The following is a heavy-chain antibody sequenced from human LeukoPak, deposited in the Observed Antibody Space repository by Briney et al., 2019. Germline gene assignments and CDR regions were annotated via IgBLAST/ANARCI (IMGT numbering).Heavy chain of an antibody. V-gene: IGHV4-30-2*01. CDR1: GGSISSGGYS. J-gene: IGHJ4*02. Sequence: PSQTLSLTCAVSGGSISSGGYSWSWIRQPPGKGLEWIGEINHSGSTNYNPSLKSRVTISVDTSKNQFSLKLSSVTAADTAVYYCALGVGASNFDYWGQGTLVTVSS. CDR3: ALGVGASNFDY. D-gene: IGHD1-26*01. CDR2: INHSGST.